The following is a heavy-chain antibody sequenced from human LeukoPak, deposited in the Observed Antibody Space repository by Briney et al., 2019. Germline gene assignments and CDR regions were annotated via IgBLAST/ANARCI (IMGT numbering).Heavy chain of an antibody. V-gene: IGHV3-21*01. CDR2: ISPPSGYI. CDR1: GFTFSSYA. D-gene: IGHD4-17*01. CDR3: AREGPTAALFDY. Sequence: GGSLRLSCAASGFTFSSYAMIWVRQAPGRGLEWVSSISPPSGYIYYADSVKGRFTISRDNAENYLYLLMNSLRAEDTAVYYCAREGPTAALFDYWGQGTRVTVSS. J-gene: IGHJ4*02.